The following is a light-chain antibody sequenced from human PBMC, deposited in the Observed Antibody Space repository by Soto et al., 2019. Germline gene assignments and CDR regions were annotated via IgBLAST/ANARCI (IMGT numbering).Light chain of an antibody. CDR2: GAS. Sequence: IVLTQSPGTLSLSPGARATLSCRASQSLSSNYLAWYQQKPGQAPRLLIYGASSRATGIPDRFSGSGSGTDFTLTISRLEPEDFVVYYCQQYGSSPPLTFGGGTKVDIK. J-gene: IGKJ4*01. CDR1: QSLSSNY. CDR3: QQYGSSPPLT. V-gene: IGKV3-20*01.